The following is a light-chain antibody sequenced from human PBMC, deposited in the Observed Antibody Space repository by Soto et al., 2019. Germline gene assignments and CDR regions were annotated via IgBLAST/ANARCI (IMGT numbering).Light chain of an antibody. CDR2: AAS. CDR1: QSVSNNY. J-gene: IGKJ1*01. Sequence: EIVLTQSPDTLSLSPGERATLSCRASQSVSNNYLAWYQQKAGQAPRPXIYAASSRAPGVPDRFRGSGSGTDFSLTISRLEPEDFAVYYCQQYGGTPWTFGQGTKVDIK. V-gene: IGKV3-20*01. CDR3: QQYGGTPWT.